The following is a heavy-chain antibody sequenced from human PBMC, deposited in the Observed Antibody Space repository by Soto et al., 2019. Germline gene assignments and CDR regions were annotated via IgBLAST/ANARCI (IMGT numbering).Heavy chain of an antibody. CDR1: GGSITSSFY. J-gene: IGHJ6*02. V-gene: IGHV4-39*01. CDR3: RSSSRYSTDV. CDR2: IYGTANT. D-gene: IGHD6-13*01. Sequence: QLQLQESGPGLVKPSETLSLSCTVSGGSITSSFYWGWIRQPPGKGLEWIGSIYGTANTYYNPSLKGRVTLSADTSKNQFSLNLISVTAADTAVFYCRSSSRYSTDVWGQGATVTVSS.